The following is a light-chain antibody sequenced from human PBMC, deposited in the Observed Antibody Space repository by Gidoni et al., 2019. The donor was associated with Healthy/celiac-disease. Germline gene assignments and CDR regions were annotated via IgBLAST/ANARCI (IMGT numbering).Light chain of an antibody. CDR1: KWGDKY. CDR2: QDS. V-gene: IGLV3-1*01. J-gene: IGLJ2*01. Sequence: SSQLPQPPSVSVSPGQTASITCSGDKWGDKYACWYQQKPGQSPVLVIYQDSKRPSGIPERFSGSNSGNKATLTISGTQAMDEADYYCQAWDSSTGVFGGGTKLTVL. CDR3: QAWDSSTGV.